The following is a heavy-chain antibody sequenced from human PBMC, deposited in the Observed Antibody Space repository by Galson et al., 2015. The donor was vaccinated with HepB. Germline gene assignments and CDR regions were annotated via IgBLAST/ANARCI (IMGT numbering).Heavy chain of an antibody. D-gene: IGHD6-19*01. CDR2: ISRSSSYI. J-gene: IGHJ4*02. CDR1: GLTPGSHS. Sequence: SLRLSCAASGLTPGSHSLHWVRQAPGKGLEWVSSISRSSSYIYYAASVKGRFTISRDNAKNSLYLQMNSLRAEDTAVYYCARDQEDSSGWYDYWGQGTLVTVSS. V-gene: IGHV3-21*01. CDR3: ARDQEDSSGWYDY.